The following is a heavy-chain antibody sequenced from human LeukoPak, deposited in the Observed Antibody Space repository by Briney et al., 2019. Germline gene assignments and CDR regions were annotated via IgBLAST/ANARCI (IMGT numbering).Heavy chain of an antibody. CDR2: IRNKADGYTT. D-gene: IGHD3-10*01. CDR3: GDLGSAGTDH. V-gene: IGHV3-72*01. CDR1: ASTSGPHS. J-gene: IGHJ4*02. Sequence: GGSLRPSRPPVASTSGPHSMDWVGQLQGRGRGWVGLIRNKADGYTTIYAASVKGRFTISRDDSKNSVYLQMDSLKTEDTAVYYCGDLGSAGTDHWGQGTLVTVSS.